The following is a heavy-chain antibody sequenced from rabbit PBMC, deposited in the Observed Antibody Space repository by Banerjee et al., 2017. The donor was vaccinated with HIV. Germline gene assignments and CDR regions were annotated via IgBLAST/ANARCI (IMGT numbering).Heavy chain of an antibody. J-gene: IGHJ4*01. CDR1: GFDFSSYY. CDR2: IYAGGSGST. Sequence: QSLEESGGDLVKPGASLTLTCTASGFDFSSYYVCWVRQAPGKGLEWIACIYAGGSGSTYYASWAKGRFTISKTSSNTVSLQINSLTAADTAAYFCVRGGSGLWGPGTLVTVS. V-gene: IGHV1S40*01. CDR3: VRGGSGL. D-gene: IGHD3-1*01.